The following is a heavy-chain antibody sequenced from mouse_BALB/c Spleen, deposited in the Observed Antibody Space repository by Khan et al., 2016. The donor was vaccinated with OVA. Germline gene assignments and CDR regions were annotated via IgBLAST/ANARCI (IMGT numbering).Heavy chain of an antibody. Sequence: VQLKESGGDLVKPGGSLKLSCAASGFTFSTYGMSWVRQTPDKRLEWVATVNTGGSYTYYPDSVKGRFTISRDNAKNTLYLQMSSLKSEDTAMFYCARRAYYYDSEGFAYWGQGTLVTVSA. D-gene: IGHD1-1*01. CDR3: ARRAYYYDSEGFAY. CDR2: VNTGGSYT. V-gene: IGHV5-6*01. J-gene: IGHJ3*01. CDR1: GFTFSTYG.